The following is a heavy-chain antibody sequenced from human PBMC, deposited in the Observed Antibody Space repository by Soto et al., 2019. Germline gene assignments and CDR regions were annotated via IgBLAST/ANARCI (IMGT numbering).Heavy chain of an antibody. CDR2: ISYDGSNK. CDR1: GFTFSSYA. V-gene: IGHV3-30-3*01. D-gene: IGHD4-4*01. CDR3: ARFALTMTTLDY. Sequence: GGSPRLSCAASGFTFSSYAMHWVRQAPGKGLEWVAVISYDGSNKYYADSVKGRFTISRDNSKNTLYLQMNSLRAEDTAVYYCARFALTMTTLDYWGQGTLVTVSS. J-gene: IGHJ4*02.